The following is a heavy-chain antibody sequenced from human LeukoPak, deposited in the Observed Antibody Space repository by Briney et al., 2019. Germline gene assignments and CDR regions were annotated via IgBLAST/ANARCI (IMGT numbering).Heavy chain of an antibody. CDR2: ISPSGTDI. J-gene: IGHJ3*02. CDR3: ARDLGPHSSSPNSGAFDI. V-gene: IGHV3-11*01. CDR1: GFTFTDTY. Sequence: GGSLRLSCAVSGFTFTDTYMTWIRQAPGKGLESLSYISPSGTDISYADSVKGRFTISRDNAKNSLYLQMNSLRAEDTAVYYCARDLGPHSSSPNSGAFDIWGQGTMVTVSS. D-gene: IGHD6-6*01.